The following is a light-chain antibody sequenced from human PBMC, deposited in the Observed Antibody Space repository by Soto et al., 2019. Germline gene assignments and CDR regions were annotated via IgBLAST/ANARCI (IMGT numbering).Light chain of an antibody. J-gene: IGKJ5*01. CDR2: DAS. CDR3: QQRSYWTSNT. Sequence: EIVLTQSPATLSLSPGERATLSCRASQSVSSYLVWYQQQPGQAPTLLLYDASNRATGIPVRFSGSGSGTDFDLTLSSLEPEDFEVYVCQQRSYWTSNTFGEGTRVEIK. CDR1: QSVSSY. V-gene: IGKV3-11*01.